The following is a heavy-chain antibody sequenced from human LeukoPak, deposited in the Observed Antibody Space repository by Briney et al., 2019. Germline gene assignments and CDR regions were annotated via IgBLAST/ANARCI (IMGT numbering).Heavy chain of an antibody. V-gene: IGHV4-39*01. CDR1: GGSISSSSYY. CDR2: IYYSGST. J-gene: IGHJ4*02. CDR3: ARLAGGSLDY. D-gene: IGHD1-26*01. Sequence: SETLSLTCTVSGGSISSSSYYWGWIRQPPGKGLEWIGRIYYSGSTYYNPSLKSRVTISVDTSKNQFSLKLSSVTAADTAVYYCARLAGGSLDYWGQGTLVTVSS.